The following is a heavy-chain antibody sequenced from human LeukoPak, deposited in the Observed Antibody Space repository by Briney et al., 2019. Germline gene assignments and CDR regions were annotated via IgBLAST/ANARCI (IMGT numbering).Heavy chain of an antibody. CDR2: IYTSGST. CDR1: GGSISSYY. Sequence: KSSETLSLTCTVSGGSISSYYWSWTRQPAGKELEWIGRIYTSGSTNYNPSLKSRVTMSVDTSKNQFSLKLSSVTAADTAVYYCAREVTILGVLRAVDYWGQGTLVTVSS. J-gene: IGHJ4*02. V-gene: IGHV4-4*07. D-gene: IGHD3-3*01. CDR3: AREVTILGVLRAVDY.